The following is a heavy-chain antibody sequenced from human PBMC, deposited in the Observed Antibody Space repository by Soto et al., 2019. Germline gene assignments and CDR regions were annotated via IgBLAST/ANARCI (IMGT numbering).Heavy chain of an antibody. CDR2: IYYSGST. D-gene: IGHD3-10*01. Sequence: QVQLQESGPGLVKPSQTLSLTCTVSGGSISSGDYYWSWIRQPPGKGLEWIAYIYYSGSTYYNPSLKSRVTISVDTSKNQFSLKLSSVTAADTAVYYCARDLLGSGSWFDPWGQGTLVTVSS. V-gene: IGHV4-30-4*01. CDR3: ARDLLGSGSWFDP. J-gene: IGHJ5*02. CDR1: GGSISSGDYY.